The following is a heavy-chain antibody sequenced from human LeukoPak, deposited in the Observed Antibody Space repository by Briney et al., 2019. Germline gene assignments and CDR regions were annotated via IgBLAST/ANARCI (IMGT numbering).Heavy chain of an antibody. D-gene: IGHD1-26*01. CDR3: AQELVGAFSPNNDY. Sequence: GGSLRLSCAASGFTFSSYAMSWVRQAPGKGLEWVSAISGSGGSTYYADSVKGRFTISRDNSKNTLYLQMNSLRAEDTAVYYCAQELVGAFSPNNDYWGQGTLVTVSS. CDR2: ISGSGGST. CDR1: GFTFSSYA. V-gene: IGHV3-23*01. J-gene: IGHJ4*02.